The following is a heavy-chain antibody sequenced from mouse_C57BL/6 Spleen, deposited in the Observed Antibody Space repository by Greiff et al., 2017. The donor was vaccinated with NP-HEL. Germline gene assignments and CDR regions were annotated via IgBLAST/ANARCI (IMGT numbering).Heavy chain of an antibody. CDR1: GYAFTRYL. V-gene: IGHV1-54*01. CDR3: ARDDYGSSSVAY. D-gene: IGHD1-1*01. Sequence: QVQLQQSGAELVRPGTSVKVSCKASGYAFTRYLIEWVKQRPGPGLEWIGVLDPVGSGTNYNEKFKGKATLTADKSSSTAYMQLSSLTSEDSAFYCCARDDYGSSSVAYWGQGTPVTVSA. J-gene: IGHJ3*01. CDR2: LDPVGSGT.